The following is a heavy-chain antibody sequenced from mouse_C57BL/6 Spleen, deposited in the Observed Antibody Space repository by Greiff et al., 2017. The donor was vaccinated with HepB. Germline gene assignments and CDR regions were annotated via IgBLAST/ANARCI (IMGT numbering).Heavy chain of an antibody. D-gene: IGHD2-4*01. CDR2: IDPETGGT. CDR1: GYTFTDYE. J-gene: IGHJ2*01. V-gene: IGHV1-15*01. CDR3: TRREDYPFDY. Sequence: VQLKQSGAELVRPGASVTLSCKASGYTFTDYEMHWVKQTPVHGLEWIGAIDPETGGTAYNQKFKGKAILTADKSSSTAYMELRSLTSEDSAVYYCTRREDYPFDYWGQGTTLTVSS.